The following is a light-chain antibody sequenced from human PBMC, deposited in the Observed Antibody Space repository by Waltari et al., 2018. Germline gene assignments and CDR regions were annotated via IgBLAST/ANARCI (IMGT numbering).Light chain of an antibody. CDR2: DDT. Sequence: SYVLTQSPSVSVAPGETASIGYGAHNIGNPNVHLYQQRPGQAPVLVVYDDTDRPSCIPERFSGSNSGNTATLTISRVEAGDEADYYCQVWDSSFDRVVFGGGTKLTVL. J-gene: IGLJ2*01. CDR3: QVWDSSFDRVV. CDR1: NIGNPN. V-gene: IGLV3-21*02.